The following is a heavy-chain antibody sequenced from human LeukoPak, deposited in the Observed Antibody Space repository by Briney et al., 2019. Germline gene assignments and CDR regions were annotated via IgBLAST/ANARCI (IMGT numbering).Heavy chain of an antibody. CDR3: ARDPGIVHLYYYYYGMDV. D-gene: IGHD2-8*01. V-gene: IGHV1-18*01. CDR1: GYTFTSYG. CDR2: ISAYNGNT. Sequence: GASVKVSCKASGYTFTSYGISWVRQAPGQGLEWMGWISAYNGNTNYAQKLQGRVTMTTDTSTSTAYMELRSLRSDDTAVYYCARDPGIVHLYYYYYGMDVWGQGTTVTVSS. J-gene: IGHJ6*02.